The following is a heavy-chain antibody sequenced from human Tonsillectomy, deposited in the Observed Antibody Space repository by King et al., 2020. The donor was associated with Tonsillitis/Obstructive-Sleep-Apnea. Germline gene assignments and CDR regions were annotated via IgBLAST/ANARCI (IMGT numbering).Heavy chain of an antibody. D-gene: IGHD2-8*01. CDR3: AHRRDSYCTNGVCYYTPWFDP. J-gene: IGHJ5*02. V-gene: IGHV2-5*02. CDR1: GFSLSTSGVG. Sequence: TLKESGPTLVKPTQTLTLTCTFSGFSLSTSGVGVGWIRQPPGKALECLALIYWDDDKRYNPSLKSRLIITKDTSNNQVVLTMTNMDPVDTATYYCAHRRDSYCTNGVCYYTPWFDPWGQGTLAT. CDR2: IYWDDDK.